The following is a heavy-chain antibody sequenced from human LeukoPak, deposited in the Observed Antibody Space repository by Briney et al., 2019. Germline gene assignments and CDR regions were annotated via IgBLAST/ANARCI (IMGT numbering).Heavy chain of an antibody. Sequence: SETLSLTCTVSGGSISSHYWSWIRQPPGKGLEWIGYIYYSGSTNYNPSLKSRVTISVDTSKNQFSLKLSSVTAADTAVYYCAGAWPPANCYWYFDLWGRGTLVTVSS. V-gene: IGHV4-59*11. CDR3: AGAWPPANCYWYFDL. CDR2: IYYSGST. J-gene: IGHJ2*01. D-gene: IGHD4/OR15-4a*01. CDR1: GGSISSHY.